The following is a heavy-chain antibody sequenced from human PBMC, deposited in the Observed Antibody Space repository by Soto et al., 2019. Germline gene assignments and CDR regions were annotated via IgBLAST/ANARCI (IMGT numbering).Heavy chain of an antibody. V-gene: IGHV1-8*01. J-gene: IGHJ6*02. CDR2: MNPNSGNT. CDR1: GYTFTSYD. CDR3: AREGMDV. Sequence: QVQLVQSGAEVKKPGASVKVSCKVSGYTFTSYDINWVRQATGQGLEWMGYMNPNSGNTVYAQQFQGRVTMTWDTSITTAYMELSSLRSEDTAVYYCAREGMDVWGQGTTVTVSS.